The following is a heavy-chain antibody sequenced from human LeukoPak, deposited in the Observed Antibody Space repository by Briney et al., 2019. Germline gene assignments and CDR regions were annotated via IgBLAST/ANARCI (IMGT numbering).Heavy chain of an antibody. CDR3: ARGPIINYYMDV. CDR1: GGTFSSYA. CDR2: IIPIFGTA. J-gene: IGHJ6*03. Sequence: ASVKVSCKASGGTFSSYAISWVRQAPGQGLEWMGGIIPIFGTANYAQKFQGRVTITTDESTSTAYMELSSLRSEDTAVYYCARGPIINYYMDVWGKGTTVTVSS. V-gene: IGHV1-69*05.